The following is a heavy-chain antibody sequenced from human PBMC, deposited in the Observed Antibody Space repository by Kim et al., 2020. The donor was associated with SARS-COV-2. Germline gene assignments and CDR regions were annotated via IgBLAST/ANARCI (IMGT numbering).Heavy chain of an antibody. J-gene: IGHJ6*02. CDR2: IYYSGST. CDR3: ARDLRDEYSNSGGRYYYYYGMDV. V-gene: IGHV4-59*01. Sequence: SETLSLTCTVSGGSISSYYCSWIRQPPGKGLEWIGYIYYSGSTNYNPSLKSRVTISVDTSKNQFSLKLSSVTAADTAVYYCARDLRDEYSNSGGRYYYYYGMDVWGQGTTVTVSS. D-gene: IGHD6-6*01. CDR1: GGSISSYY.